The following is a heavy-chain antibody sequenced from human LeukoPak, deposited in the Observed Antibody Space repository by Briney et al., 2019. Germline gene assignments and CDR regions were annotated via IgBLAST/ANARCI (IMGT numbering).Heavy chain of an antibody. V-gene: IGHV3-11*04. CDR3: ATHQTASTYEAY. J-gene: IGHJ4*02. CDR1: GFTFSDYY. Sequence: PGGSLRLSCAASGFTFSDYYMSWIRQASGKGLEWVSYISSSGSTIYYADSVKGRFTVSRDNAKNSLYLEMNSLRAEDTAVYYCATHQTASTYEAYWGQGTLVTVSS. D-gene: IGHD5-12*01. CDR2: ISSSGSTI.